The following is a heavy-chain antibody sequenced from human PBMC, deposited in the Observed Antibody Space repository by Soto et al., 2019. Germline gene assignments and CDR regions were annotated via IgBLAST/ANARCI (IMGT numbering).Heavy chain of an antibody. CDR1: GFTFSSYA. CDR2: ISGSGGRT. CDR3: AKGRIVGATTGDDY. V-gene: IGHV3-23*01. D-gene: IGHD1-26*01. Sequence: GGSMRLSCAASGFTFSSYAMSWVRQAPGKGLGWVSAISGSGGRTYYADSVKGRFTISRDNSKNTLHLQMNSLRAVDTAVYYCAKGRIVGATTGDDYWGQGTLVTVSS. J-gene: IGHJ4*02.